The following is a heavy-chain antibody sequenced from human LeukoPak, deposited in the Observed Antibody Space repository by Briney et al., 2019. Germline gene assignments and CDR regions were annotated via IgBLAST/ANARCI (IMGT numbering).Heavy chain of an antibody. CDR1: GYTFTGYY. D-gene: IGHD3-22*01. V-gene: IGHV1-2*02. CDR3: ARAHYDSSAKGYFDY. J-gene: IGHJ4*02. CDR2: INPNSGGT. Sequence: ASVKVSCKASGYTFTGYYMHWVRQAPGQGLEWMGWINPNSGGTNYAQKFQGRVTMTRDTSISTAYMELSRLRSDDTAVYYCARAHYDSSAKGYFDYWGQGTLVTVSS.